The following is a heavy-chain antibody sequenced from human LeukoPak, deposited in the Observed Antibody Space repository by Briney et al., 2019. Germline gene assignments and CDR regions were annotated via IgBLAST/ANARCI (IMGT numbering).Heavy chain of an antibody. CDR2: INPSGTNT. CDR3: ARGSVVLGLDV. J-gene: IGHJ6*02. CDR1: GYTFTSYY. Sequence: GASVKVSCKASGYTFTSYYMHWVRQAPGQGLEWMGLINPSGTNTNYAQKFRGRVTMTRDTSISTAYMELSRVTSGDSAIYFCARGSVVLGLDVWGQGTTVTVSS. D-gene: IGHD2-21*01. V-gene: IGHV1-46*01.